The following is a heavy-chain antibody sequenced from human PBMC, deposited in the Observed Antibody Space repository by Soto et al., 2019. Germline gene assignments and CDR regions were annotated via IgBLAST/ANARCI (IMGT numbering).Heavy chain of an antibody. CDR3: AKVGGEQWMFEC. D-gene: IGHD6-19*01. CDR2: LSHTSTNI. Sequence: EVHLLESGGGLVQPGGSLRLSCAASGFTFSSYAMSWVRQAPGKGLQWVSALSHTSTNIFYADSVKGRFTISRDNSKNMMSLQMNSLRGEYTDIYYCAKVGGEQWMFECWGQGIRVIVSS. CDR1: GFTFSSYA. V-gene: IGHV3-23*01. J-gene: IGHJ4*02.